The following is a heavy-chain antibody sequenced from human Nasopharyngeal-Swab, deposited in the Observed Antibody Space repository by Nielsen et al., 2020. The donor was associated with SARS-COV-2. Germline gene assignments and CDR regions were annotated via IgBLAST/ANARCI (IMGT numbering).Heavy chain of an antibody. D-gene: IGHD3-3*01. CDR2: TYYTVNT. Sequence: SQTLSLTCTLSGGSIGSYFWSWIRQLPGNGIEWIGYTYYTVNTNYNPSLKSRVTISMNKSRNQFSLKLSSVSAADTAVYFCARAIGVKAFDIWGQGTVVTVSS. CDR1: GGSIGSYF. CDR3: ARAIGVKAFDI. J-gene: IGHJ3*02. V-gene: IGHV4-59*13.